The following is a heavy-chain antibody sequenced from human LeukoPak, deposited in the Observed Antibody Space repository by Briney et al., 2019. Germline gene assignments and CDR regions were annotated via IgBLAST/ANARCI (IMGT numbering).Heavy chain of an antibody. CDR3: ARGLTIDAFDI. Sequence: PGGSLRLSCAASGFTVSSNYMSWVRQAPGKGLEWVSVIYSGGSTYYADSVKGRFTISRDNSKNTLYLQMNSLRAEDTAVYYCARGLTIDAFDIWGQGTMVTVSS. CDR1: GFTVSSNY. CDR2: IYSGGST. D-gene: IGHD6-19*01. V-gene: IGHV3-53*01. J-gene: IGHJ3*02.